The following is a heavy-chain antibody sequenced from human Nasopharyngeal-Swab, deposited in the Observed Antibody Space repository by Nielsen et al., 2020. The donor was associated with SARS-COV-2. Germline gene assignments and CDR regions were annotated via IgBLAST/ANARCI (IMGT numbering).Heavy chain of an antibody. CDR1: GGSTTTYY. J-gene: IGHJ6*02. V-gene: IGHV4-59*01. CDR2: IHYSGST. Sequence: SESLSLTSTVSGGSTTTYYSGWVRPPPGKLLEWIGYIHYSGSTNYNPPLKSRVTISVNTSKNQFSLKLSSVTAADTAVYYCARDRPAAADANYYYGMDVWGQGTTVTVSS. CDR3: ARDRPAAADANYYYGMDV. D-gene: IGHD6-13*01.